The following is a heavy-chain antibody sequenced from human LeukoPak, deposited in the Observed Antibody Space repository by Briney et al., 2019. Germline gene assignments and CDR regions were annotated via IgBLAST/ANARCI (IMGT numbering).Heavy chain of an antibody. CDR3: ARLRVGEVRGVPFFDS. CDR1: GGSFSGYY. D-gene: IGHD3-10*01. J-gene: IGHJ4*02. Sequence: SETLSLTCAVYGGSFSGYYWSWIRQPPGKGLEWIGEINHSGSTNYNPSLKSRVTISVDTFKNQFSLKLSSVTAADTAVYYCARLRVGEVRGVPFFDSWGQGILVTVSS. V-gene: IGHV4-34*01. CDR2: INHSGST.